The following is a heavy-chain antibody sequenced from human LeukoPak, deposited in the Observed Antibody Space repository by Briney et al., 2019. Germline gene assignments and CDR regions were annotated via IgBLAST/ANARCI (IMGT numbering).Heavy chain of an antibody. J-gene: IGHJ4*02. Sequence: ESLKISCKASGYTFTHQWIGWVRKKSGSGLEWMGIIYPRDSDTRYSPSFQGHVSISADTSINTAYLEWSRLEASDTAIYYWARHSDVIGAIWGQGTLVTVSS. CDR1: GYTFTHQW. D-gene: IGHD3-10*01. CDR3: ARHSDVIGAI. CDR2: IYPRDSDT. V-gene: IGHV5-51*01.